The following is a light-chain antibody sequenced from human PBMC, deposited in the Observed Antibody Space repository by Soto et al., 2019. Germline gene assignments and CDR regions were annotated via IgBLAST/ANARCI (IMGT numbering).Light chain of an antibody. CDR1: TGDIGNYNF. V-gene: IGLV2-8*01. CDR2: EVN. J-gene: IGLJ1*01. Sequence: QSALTQPPSASGSPGQSVAISCTGTTGDIGNYNFVSWYQQHPGKAPKLLIFEVNKRLSGVPDRFSGSKSGNTASLTVSGLQAEDEADYYCSSHGGNSPYVFGTGTKLTVL. CDR3: SSHGGNSPYV.